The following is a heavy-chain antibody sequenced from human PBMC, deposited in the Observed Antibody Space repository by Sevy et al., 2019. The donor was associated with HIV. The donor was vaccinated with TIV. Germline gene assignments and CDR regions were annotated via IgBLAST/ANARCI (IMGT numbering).Heavy chain of an antibody. Sequence: GGSLRLSCAASGFTFSDYYMSWIRQAPGKGLEWVSYISSSGNTIYYTDSVKGRFTVSRDNAKNSMYLRMNSLRAEDTAVYYCARAPYGYADFDIWGQGTMVTVSS. V-gene: IGHV3-11*01. CDR1: GFTFSDYY. CDR3: ARAPYGYADFDI. CDR2: ISSSGNTI. J-gene: IGHJ3*02. D-gene: IGHD5-18*01.